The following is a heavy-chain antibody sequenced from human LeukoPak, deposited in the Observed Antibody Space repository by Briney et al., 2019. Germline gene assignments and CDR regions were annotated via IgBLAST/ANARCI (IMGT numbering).Heavy chain of an antibody. V-gene: IGHV3-48*02. CDR2: ISSDSSSI. CDR1: GFTFSTYS. D-gene: IGHD3-10*01. J-gene: IGHJ6*02. Sequence: GGSLRLSCAASGFTFSTYSINWVRQAPGKGLEWVSYISSDSSSIYYADSVKGRFTISRDNAKNSLYLQMNGLRDEDTAVYYCARSFYSSGSYYKYGMDVWGQGTTVTVSS. CDR3: ARSFYSSGSYYKYGMDV.